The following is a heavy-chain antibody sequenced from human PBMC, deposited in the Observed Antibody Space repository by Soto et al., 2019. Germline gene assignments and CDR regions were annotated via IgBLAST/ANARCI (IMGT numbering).Heavy chain of an antibody. CDR2: IYYSGSI. J-gene: IGHJ6*03. CDR3: ARHLFFSYYMDV. D-gene: IGHD3-3*01. Sequence: SETLSLTCTVSGGSISSSSYYWGWIRQPPGKGLEWIGSIYYSGSIYYNPSLKSRVTISVDTSKNQFSLKLSSVTAADTAVYYCARHLFFSYYMDVWGKGTTVTVSS. CDR1: GGSISSSSYY. V-gene: IGHV4-39*01.